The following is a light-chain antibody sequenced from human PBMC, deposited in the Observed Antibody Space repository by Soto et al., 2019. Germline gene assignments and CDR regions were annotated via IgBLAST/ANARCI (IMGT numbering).Light chain of an antibody. CDR3: AAWDDSLNGLV. CDR1: SSNIGSNT. Sequence: QSVLTQPPSASGTPGRRVTISCSGSSSNIGSNTVNWYQQLPGTAPKLLIYNNNQRPSGVPDRFSGSKSGTSASLAISGLQSEDEAEYYCAAWDDSLNGLVFGTGTKLTVL. J-gene: IGLJ1*01. V-gene: IGLV1-44*01. CDR2: NNN.